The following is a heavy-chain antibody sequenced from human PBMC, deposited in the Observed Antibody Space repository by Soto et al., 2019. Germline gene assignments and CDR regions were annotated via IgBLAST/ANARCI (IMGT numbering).Heavy chain of an antibody. CDR2: IYYSGST. Sequence: HVQLQESGPGLVKPSQTLSLTCTVSGGSISSGAYYWSWFRQPPGKGLEWIGYIYYSGSTYYNPSLKSRVTISVDTSKNQFSLKLSSVTATDTAVYYCARDNYGDTYYFDYWGQGTLVTVSS. D-gene: IGHD4-17*01. J-gene: IGHJ4*02. CDR3: ARDNYGDTYYFDY. V-gene: IGHV4-30-4*01. CDR1: GGSISSGAYY.